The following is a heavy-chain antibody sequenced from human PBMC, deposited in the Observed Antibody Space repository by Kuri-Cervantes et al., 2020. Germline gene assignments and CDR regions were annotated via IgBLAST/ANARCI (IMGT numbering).Heavy chain of an antibody. J-gene: IGHJ4*02. CDR2: ISSSDTTM. Sequence: GGSLRLSCAASGFTFTTFSMNWVRQAPGKGLEWISYISSSDTTMYYADSVKGRFTISRDNAKNSVYLQMNSLRAEDTAVYYCARDLSGWGSGYAQPWGQGTLVTVSS. CDR1: GFTFTTFS. V-gene: IGHV3-48*01. D-gene: IGHD5-12*01. CDR3: ARDLSGWGSGYAQP.